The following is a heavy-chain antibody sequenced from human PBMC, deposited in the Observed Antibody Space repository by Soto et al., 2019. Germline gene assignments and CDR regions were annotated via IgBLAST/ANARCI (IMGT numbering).Heavy chain of an antibody. Sequence: QVQPEESGPRLVKPSQTPALPCTFSCCSLSQGCYFWGRVPQPPGKGLEWIGYIYYSGSTYYNPSLKSRVTISVDTSKNQFSLKLSSVTAADTAVYYCARNPAAIRFYFDYWGQGTLVTVSS. CDR1: CCSLSQGCYF. V-gene: IGHV4-31*03. CDR3: ARNPAAIRFYFDY. J-gene: IGHJ4*02. D-gene: IGHD2-2*01. CDR2: IYYSGST.